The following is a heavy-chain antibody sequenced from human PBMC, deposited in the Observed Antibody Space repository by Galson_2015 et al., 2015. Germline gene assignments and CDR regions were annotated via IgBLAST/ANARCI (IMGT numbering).Heavy chain of an antibody. J-gene: IGHJ4*02. V-gene: IGHV1-3*01. CDR1: GYTFTNHA. Sequence: SVKVSCKASGYTFTNHAIHWVRQAPGQGLEWMGWINGGDGNTKSSQNFQGRVTITRDTSASTAYMDLSSQRPEDTAVYYCASHPGGNSHFEYWGQGTLVTVSS. CDR3: ASHPGGNSHFEY. CDR2: INGGDGNT. D-gene: IGHD1-7*01.